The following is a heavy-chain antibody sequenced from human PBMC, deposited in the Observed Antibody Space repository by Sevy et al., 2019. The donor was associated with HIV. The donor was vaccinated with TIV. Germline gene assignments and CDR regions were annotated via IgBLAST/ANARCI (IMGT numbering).Heavy chain of an antibody. CDR3: ARDFLEGLPSGMDV. D-gene: IGHD3-3*01. CDR1: GGSISSYY. Sequence: SETLSLTCTVSGGSISSYYWNWIRQPPGKGLEWIGYIYYSGTSYNPSLKSRVTISADTSKNQFSLKLSSVTAADTAVYSCARDFLEGLPSGMDVWGQGTTVTVSS. V-gene: IGHV4-59*01. CDR2: IYYSGT. J-gene: IGHJ6*02.